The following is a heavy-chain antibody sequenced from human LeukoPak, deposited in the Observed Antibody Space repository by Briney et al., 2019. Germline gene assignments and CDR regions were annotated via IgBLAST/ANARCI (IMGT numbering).Heavy chain of an antibody. CDR1: GFTFSRYW. J-gene: IGHJ3*02. CDR3: ARGLAVTARGSFDI. V-gene: IGHV3-7*03. D-gene: IGHD6-19*01. CDR2: IKQDESEK. Sequence: GGSLRLSCAASGFTFSRYWITWVRQAPGKGLEWVANIKQDESEKYYVDSVKGRFTISRDNAKNSLYLQMNGLRAEDTAVYYCARGLAVTARGSFDIWGQGTMVTVSS.